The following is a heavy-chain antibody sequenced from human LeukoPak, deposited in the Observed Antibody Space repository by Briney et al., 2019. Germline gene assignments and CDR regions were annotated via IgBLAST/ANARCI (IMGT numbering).Heavy chain of an antibody. D-gene: IGHD5-18*01. J-gene: IGHJ6*03. V-gene: IGHV3-20*04. CDR1: GFTFDDYG. CDR2: INWNGGST. CDR3: ARGGVDTAMARYYYYYMDV. Sequence: GGSLRLSCAASGFTFDDYGMSWVRQAPGKGLEWVSGINWNGGSTGYADSVKGRFTISRDNAKNSLSLQMNSLRAEDTALYYCARGGVDTAMARYYYYYMDVWGKGTTVTVSS.